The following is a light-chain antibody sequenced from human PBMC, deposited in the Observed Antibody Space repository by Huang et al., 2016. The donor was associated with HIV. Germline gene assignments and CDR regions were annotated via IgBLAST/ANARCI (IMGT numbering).Light chain of an antibody. CDR3: QQYNNWPPWT. CDR2: DAA. J-gene: IGKJ1*01. Sequence: EVVMTQSPATLSVSPGEGATLSCRASQSLSSNLAWYQQKPGQAPRLLISDAATRATGIPARFSGIGSGTQFTLTISSLQSEDFAVYYCQQYNNWPPWTFGQGTKVEIK. CDR1: QSLSSN. V-gene: IGKV3-15*01.